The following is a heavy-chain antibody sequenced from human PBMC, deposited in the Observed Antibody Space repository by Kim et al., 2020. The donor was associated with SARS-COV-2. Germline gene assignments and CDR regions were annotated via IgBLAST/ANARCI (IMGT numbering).Heavy chain of an antibody. CDR3: ARAGYYDSSGYYYYDY. Sequence: ASVKVSCKASGYSFTTYAMNWVRQAPGQGLEWMGWINTNTGNPTYAQGLTGRFVLSLDTSVSTAYLQISSLKAEDTAVYYCARAGYYDSSGYYYYDYWGQGTLVNVSS. CDR2: INTNTGNP. J-gene: IGHJ4*02. D-gene: IGHD3-22*01. V-gene: IGHV7-4-1*02. CDR1: GYSFTTYA.